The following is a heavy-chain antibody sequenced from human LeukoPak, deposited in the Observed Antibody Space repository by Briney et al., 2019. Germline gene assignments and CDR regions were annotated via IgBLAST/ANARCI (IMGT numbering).Heavy chain of an antibody. Sequence: PSETLSLTCTVSGVSISSYYWSWIRQPPGKGLEWIGYIYYSGSTDYNPSLKSRVTISVDTSKNQFSLKLSSVTAADTAVYYCARVYYYGSGTNWFDPWGQGTLVTVSS. J-gene: IGHJ5*02. D-gene: IGHD3-10*01. CDR1: GVSISSYY. CDR3: ARVYYYGSGTNWFDP. V-gene: IGHV4-59*01. CDR2: IYYSGST.